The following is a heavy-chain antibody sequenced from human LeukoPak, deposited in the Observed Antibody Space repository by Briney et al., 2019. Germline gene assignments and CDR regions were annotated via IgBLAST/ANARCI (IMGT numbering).Heavy chain of an antibody. D-gene: IGHD2-15*01. V-gene: IGHV4-34*01. Sequence: SETLPLTCAVYGGSFSGYYWSWIRQPPGKGLEWMGEINHSGSTNYNPSLKSRVIISVDTSKNQFSLKLSSVTAADTAVYYCARRRVVVVAATVPSLKRYWYFDLWGRGTLVTVSS. J-gene: IGHJ2*01. CDR2: INHSGST. CDR3: ARRRVVVVAATVPSLKRYWYFDL. CDR1: GGSFSGYY.